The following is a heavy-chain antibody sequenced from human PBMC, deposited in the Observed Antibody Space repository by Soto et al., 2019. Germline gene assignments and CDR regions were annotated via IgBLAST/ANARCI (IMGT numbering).Heavy chain of an antibody. J-gene: IGHJ4*02. CDR2: ISGSGGST. Sequence: EVLLLESGGGLVQPGGSLRLSCAASGFTFSSHAMRWVRQAPVKGLEWVSAISGSGGSTYYADSVKGRFTISRDNSKNTLYLQMNSLRAEDTAGYYCARRRSGSYYAYWGQGPRVTVSS. D-gene: IGHD1-26*01. V-gene: IGHV3-23*01. CDR3: ARRRSGSYYAY. CDR1: GFTFSSHA.